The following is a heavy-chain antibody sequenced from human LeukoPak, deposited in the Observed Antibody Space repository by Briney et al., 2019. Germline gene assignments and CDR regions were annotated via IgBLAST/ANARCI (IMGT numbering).Heavy chain of an antibody. CDR1: GFTFSSYA. Sequence: GGSLRLSCAASGFTFSSYAMSWVRQAPGQGLKWVSAISGSAYTTYYADSVKGRFTVSRDNSKNTLYLQMKSLRAEDTAVYYCAKGGGYEAQYYYYYLDVWGKGTTVTISS. CDR3: AKGGGYEAQYYYYYLDV. CDR2: ISGSAYTT. J-gene: IGHJ6*03. D-gene: IGHD5-12*01. V-gene: IGHV3-23*01.